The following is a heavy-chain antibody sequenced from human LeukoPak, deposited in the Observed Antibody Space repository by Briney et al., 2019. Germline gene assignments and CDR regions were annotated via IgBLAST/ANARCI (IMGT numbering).Heavy chain of an antibody. CDR2: ISSSGSTI. CDR3: ARGRMSGYYPNWFDP. V-gene: IGHV3-48*03. CDR1: GFTFSSYE. J-gene: IGHJ5*02. Sequence: QPGGSLRLSCAASGFTFSSYEMNWVRQAPGKGPEWVSYISSSGSTIYYADSVKGRFTISRDNAKNSLYLQMNSLRAEDTAVYYCARGRMSGYYPNWFDPWGQGTLVTVSS. D-gene: IGHD3-22*01.